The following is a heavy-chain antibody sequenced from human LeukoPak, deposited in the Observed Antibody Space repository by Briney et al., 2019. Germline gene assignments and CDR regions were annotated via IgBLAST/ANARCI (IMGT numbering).Heavy chain of an antibody. Sequence: SSDTVSLTCTVSGGSLSTYYWRWPRQPRGGGRVWSGYIYYSGTTNYNPSLKSRVTISVDTSKNQFSLNLSSVTAADTAVYYCARSLRTYYYAISDFVYFQHWGQGTLVTVSS. CDR1: GGSLSTYY. CDR2: IYYSGTT. D-gene: IGHD3-22*01. CDR3: ARSLRTYYYAISDFVYFQH. V-gene: IGHV4-59*07. J-gene: IGHJ1*01.